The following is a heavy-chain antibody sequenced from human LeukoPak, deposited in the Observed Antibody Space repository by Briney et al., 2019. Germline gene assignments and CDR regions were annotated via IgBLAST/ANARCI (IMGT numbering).Heavy chain of an antibody. CDR2: INSDGINT. CDR3: ARDLGQYYDTSDNWFDP. CDR1: GLTFSNYW. J-gene: IGHJ5*02. Sequence: GGSLRLSCAASGLTFSNYWMHWVRQAPGKGLVWVSRINSDGINTSYADSVKGRFTISRDNAKNTLNLQMNSLRAEDTAVYYCARDLGQYYDTSDNWFDPWGQGTLVTVSS. V-gene: IGHV3-74*01. D-gene: IGHD3-22*01.